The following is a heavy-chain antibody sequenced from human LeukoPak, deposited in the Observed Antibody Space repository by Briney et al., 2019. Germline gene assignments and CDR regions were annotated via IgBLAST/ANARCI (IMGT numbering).Heavy chain of an antibody. J-gene: IGHJ4*02. CDR1: GFTFSSYG. CDR3: ARPGTRYSSGWDLFDY. CDR2: IWYDGSNK. Sequence: GRSLRLSCAASGFTFSSYGMHWVRQAPGKGLERVAFIWYDGSNKYYADSVKGRFTISRDNSKNTLYLQMNSLRAEDTAVYYCARPGTRYSSGWDLFDYWGQGTLVTVSS. D-gene: IGHD6-19*01. V-gene: IGHV3-33*01.